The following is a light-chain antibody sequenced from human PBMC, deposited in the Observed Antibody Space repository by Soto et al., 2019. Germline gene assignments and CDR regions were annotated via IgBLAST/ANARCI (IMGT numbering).Light chain of an antibody. CDR1: QSISSY. J-gene: IGKJ5*01. CDR2: AAS. CDR3: QQSYSTPPGT. V-gene: IGKV1-39*01. Sequence: DIQMTQSPSSLSASVGDRVTITCRASQSISSYLNWYHQKPGKAPKLLIYAASSLQSGVPSRFSGSGSGTDFTLTISSLQPADFATYYCQQSYSTPPGTFGQGTRLEIK.